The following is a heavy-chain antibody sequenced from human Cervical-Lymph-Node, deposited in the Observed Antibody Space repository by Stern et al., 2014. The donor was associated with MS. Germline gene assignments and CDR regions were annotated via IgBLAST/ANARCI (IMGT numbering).Heavy chain of an antibody. Sequence: VQLVESGGGVVQPGRSLRLSCAASGFTFSDYGLNWFRQAPGKGLEWVAVVSFDGTKKSYSASTKGRFTISIDNSKTMVFLQMNSLRPEDAAVYYCAKDRQRRYDYDSSGYAYFQYWGQGTLVAVSS. D-gene: IGHD3-22*01. CDR3: AKDRQRRYDYDSSGYAYFQY. CDR2: VSFDGTKK. V-gene: IGHV3-30*18. J-gene: IGHJ4*02. CDR1: GFTFSDYG.